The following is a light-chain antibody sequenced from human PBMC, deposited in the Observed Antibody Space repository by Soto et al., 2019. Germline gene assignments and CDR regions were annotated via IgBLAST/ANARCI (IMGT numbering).Light chain of an antibody. CDR2: GAS. V-gene: IGKV1D-12*01. J-gene: IGKJ5*01. CDR3: QQAYSFPIT. Sequence: DIQVTQSPSSVSASVGDRVTTTCRASQDSAGYLAWYQHNPGRTPELLIHGASRLQSGVPARFSGSGSGTDFTLSINSLQPEDFATYYCQQAYSFPITFGQGTRLEIK. CDR1: QDSAGY.